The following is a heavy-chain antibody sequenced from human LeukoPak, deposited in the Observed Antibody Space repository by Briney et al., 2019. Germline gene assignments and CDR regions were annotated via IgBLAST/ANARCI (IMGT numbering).Heavy chain of an antibody. Sequence: PGGSLRLSCAASGFTFSTFWMSWVRQAPGKGLEWVANIKQDGSEKYYVDSVKGRFTISRDNAKNSLYLQMNSLRAEDTAVYYCAKYYDILTGYYSLNYFDYWAREPWSPSPQ. J-gene: IGHJ4*02. V-gene: IGHV3-7*01. CDR3: AKYYDILTGYYSLNYFDY. D-gene: IGHD3-9*01. CDR1: GFTFSTFW. CDR2: IKQDGSEK.